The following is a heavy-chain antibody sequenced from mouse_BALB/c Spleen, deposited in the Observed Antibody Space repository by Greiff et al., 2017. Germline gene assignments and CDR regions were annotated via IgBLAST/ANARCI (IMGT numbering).Heavy chain of an antibody. CDR1: GFTFSSYA. V-gene: IGHV5-6-5*01. D-gene: IGHD1-1*01. CDR2: ISSGGST. J-gene: IGHJ4*01. Sequence: DVKLVESGGGLVKPGGSLKLSCAASGFTFSSYAMSWVRQTPEKRLEWVASISSGGSTYYPDSVKGRFTISRDNARNILYLQMSSLRSEDTAMYYCAREGTTVVATDYWGQGTSVTVSS. CDR3: AREGTTVVATDY.